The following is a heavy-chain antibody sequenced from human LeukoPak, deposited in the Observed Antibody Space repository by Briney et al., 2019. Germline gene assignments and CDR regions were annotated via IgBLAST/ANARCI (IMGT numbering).Heavy chain of an antibody. Sequence: GGSLRLSCAASGFSLSAYWMTWVRQAPGKGLEWVANINRDGSQKNHVDSVKGRFIISRDNAENSLFLQMNSLTAEDTAVYYCARDRLDDSSDYWGQGTLVTVSS. CDR2: INRDGSQK. CDR3: ARDRLDDSSDY. CDR1: GFSLSAYW. V-gene: IGHV3-7*03. J-gene: IGHJ4*02. D-gene: IGHD3-22*01.